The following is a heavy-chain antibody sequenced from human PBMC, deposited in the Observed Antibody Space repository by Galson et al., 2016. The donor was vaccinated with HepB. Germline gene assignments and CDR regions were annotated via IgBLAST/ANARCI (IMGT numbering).Heavy chain of an antibody. D-gene: IGHD6-19*01. CDR1: GDSISSGGYY. CDR2: IYYTGNT. V-gene: IGHV4-31*03. CDR3: AMYSSGWRNWFDP. J-gene: IGHJ5*02. Sequence: TLSLTCTVSGDSISSGGYYWSWVRQHPGKGLEWIGYIYYTGNTYYNPSLKSRVTISVDTSKNQFSLKLSSVTAADTAVYYCAMYSSGWRNWFDPWGQGTLVTVSS.